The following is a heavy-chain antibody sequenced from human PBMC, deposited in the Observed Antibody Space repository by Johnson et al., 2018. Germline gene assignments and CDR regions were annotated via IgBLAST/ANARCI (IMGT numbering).Heavy chain of an antibody. CDR1: GFTFDDYA. D-gene: IGHD3-10*01. CDR3: AKEYYYGSGKKLHGALDI. Sequence: EVQLVESGGGLVQPGRFLRLSCAASGFTFDDYAMHWVRQAPGKGLEWVSGISWNSGSIDYADSVKGRFTISRDNAENPLYLHMNSLRPEDTALYHCAKEYYYGSGKKLHGALDIWGQGTMVIVSS. CDR2: ISWNSGSI. J-gene: IGHJ3*02. V-gene: IGHV3-9*01.